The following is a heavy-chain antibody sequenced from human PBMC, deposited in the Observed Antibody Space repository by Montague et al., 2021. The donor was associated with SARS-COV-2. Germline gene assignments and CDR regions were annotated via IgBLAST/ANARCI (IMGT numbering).Heavy chain of an antibody. CDR1: GNSLSNSRYL. V-gene: IGHV4-39*01. CDR3: ARHSGGSEVAGLDY. CDR2: FYFGGKF. Sequence: SETLSLTCSVSGNSLSNSRYLWGWIRQPPRKGLEWIGSFYFGGKFLYNSSVESRVTISVDTSKNQFSLQLSSVTASDTAVYYCARHSGGSEVAGLDYWGQGILVTVSS. J-gene: IGHJ4*02. D-gene: IGHD6-19*01.